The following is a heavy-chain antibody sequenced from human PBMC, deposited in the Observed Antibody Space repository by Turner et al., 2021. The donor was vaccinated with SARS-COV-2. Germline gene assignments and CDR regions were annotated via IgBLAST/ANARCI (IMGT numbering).Heavy chain of an antibody. D-gene: IGHD3-3*01. CDR1: GGTFSSYA. V-gene: IGHV1-2*02. CDR3: ARGPRGYDFWSGYPNWFDP. J-gene: IGHJ5*02. Sequence: QVQLVQSGAEVKKPGSSVKVSCKASGGTFSSYAISWVRQAPGQGLEWMGGINPNSGGTNYAQKFQGRVTMTSDTSISTAYMELSRLRSDDTAVYYCARGPRGYDFWSGYPNWFDPWGQGTLVTVSS. CDR2: INPNSGGT.